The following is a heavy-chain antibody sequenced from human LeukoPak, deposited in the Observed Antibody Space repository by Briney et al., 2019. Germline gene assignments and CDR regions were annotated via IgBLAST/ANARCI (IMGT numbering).Heavy chain of an antibody. D-gene: IGHD1-26*01. CDR3: ARSYSASYYRAFDI. Sequence: SETLSLTCAVYGGSFSGYYWSWIRQPPGKGLEWIGEINHSGSTNYNPSLKSRVTISVDTSKNQFSLKLSSVTAADTAVYYCARSYSASYYRAFDIWGQGTMVTVSS. CDR1: GGSFSGYY. V-gene: IGHV4-34*01. CDR2: INHSGST. J-gene: IGHJ3*02.